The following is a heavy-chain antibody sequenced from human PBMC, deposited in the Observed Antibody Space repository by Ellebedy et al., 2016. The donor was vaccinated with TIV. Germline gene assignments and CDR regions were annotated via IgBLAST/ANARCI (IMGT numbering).Heavy chain of an antibody. J-gene: IGHJ4*02. CDR3: ARESFIVGATLVDF. D-gene: IGHD1-26*01. V-gene: IGHV3-48*04. CDR2: ISSSSSTI. CDR1: GFTFSSYS. Sequence: PGGSLRLSCAASGFTFSSYSMNWVRQAPGKGLEWLAYISSSSSTIYSADSVKDRFTISRDNAKSSLYLQMNSLRAEDTAVYYCARESFIVGATLVDFWGQGILVTVSS.